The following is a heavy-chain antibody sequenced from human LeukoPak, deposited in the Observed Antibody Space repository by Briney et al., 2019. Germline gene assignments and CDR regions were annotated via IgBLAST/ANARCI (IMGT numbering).Heavy chain of an antibody. CDR3: ARHNSGITSGAFDI. CDR1: GDSISSRDYY. CDR2: IYYSGST. J-gene: IGHJ3*02. D-gene: IGHD1-26*01. Sequence: SQTLSLTCSVSGDSISSRDYYWSWIRQPPGKGLEWIGYIYYSGSTSYNPSLKSRVTISVDTSKNQFSLRLSSVTAADTAVYYCARHNSGITSGAFDIWGQGTMVTVSS. V-gene: IGHV4-30-4*08.